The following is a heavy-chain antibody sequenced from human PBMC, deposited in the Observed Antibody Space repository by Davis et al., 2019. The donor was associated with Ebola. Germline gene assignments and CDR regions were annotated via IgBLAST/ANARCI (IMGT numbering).Heavy chain of an antibody. J-gene: IGHJ4*02. CDR3: AKGYYYDSSGYYYFDD. CDR1: GYTFTSYA. D-gene: IGHD3-22*01. CDR2: INAGNGNT. Sequence: ASVKVFCKASGYTFTSYAMHWVRQAPGQRLEWMGWINAGNGNTKYSQKFQGRVTITRDTSASTAYMELSSLRSEDTAVYYCAKGYYYDSSGYYYFDDWGQGTLVTVSS. V-gene: IGHV1-3*01.